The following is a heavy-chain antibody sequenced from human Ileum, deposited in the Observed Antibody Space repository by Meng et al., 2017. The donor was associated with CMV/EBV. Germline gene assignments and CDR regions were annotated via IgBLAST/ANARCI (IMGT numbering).Heavy chain of an antibody. V-gene: IGHV3-7*01. CDR3: ASFKQQVEGGIYWYSDL. Sequence: GESLKISCAASGSIFSSYWMSWVRQAPGKGLEWVANIKQDGSEKYYVDSVKGRFTISRDNSKDTLYLQMNSLRPEDAAVYYYASFKQQVEGGIYWYSDLWGHGTLVTVSS. D-gene: IGHD6-13*01. CDR1: GSIFSSYW. J-gene: IGHJ2*01. CDR2: IKQDGSEK.